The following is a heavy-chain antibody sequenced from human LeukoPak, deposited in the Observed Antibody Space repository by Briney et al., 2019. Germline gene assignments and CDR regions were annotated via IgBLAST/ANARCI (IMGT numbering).Heavy chain of an antibody. J-gene: IGHJ3*02. CDR2: ISGSGGST. V-gene: IGHV3-23*01. D-gene: IGHD2-2*01. CDR1: GFTFSSYA. Sequence: GGSLRLSCAASGFTFSSYAMSWVRQAPGKGLEWVSAISGSGGSTYYADSVKGRFTISRDNSKNTLYLQMNSLRAEDTAVYYCAKDSIAWLYQDDAFDIWGQGTMVTVSS. CDR3: AKDSIAWLYQDDAFDI.